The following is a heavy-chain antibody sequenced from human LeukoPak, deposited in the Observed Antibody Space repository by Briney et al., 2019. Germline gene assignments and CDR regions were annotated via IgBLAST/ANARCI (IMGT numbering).Heavy chain of an antibody. V-gene: IGHV4-38-2*02. Sequence: SETLSLTCTVSGYSISSGYYWGWLRQPPGKGLEWIGSIYHSGSTYYNPSLKSQVTISVDTSKNQFSLNLKSVTAADTAVYYCARLPLGAFGEVLNFDSWGQGIVVIVSS. J-gene: IGHJ4*02. CDR2: IYHSGST. D-gene: IGHD3-10*01. CDR1: GYSISSGYY. CDR3: ARLPLGAFGEVLNFDS.